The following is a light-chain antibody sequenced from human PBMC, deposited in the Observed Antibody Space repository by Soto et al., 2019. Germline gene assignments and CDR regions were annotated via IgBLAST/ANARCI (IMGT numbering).Light chain of an antibody. CDR1: QSVATN. Sequence: EIVLTQSPATLSLSPGERATLSCRASQSVATNLAWYQQTPGQAPRLLIYGASTRATGLPPRFTATGSGTEFTLTISSLQSEDSAVYYCQQYNSWPWTFGQGTKVDIK. J-gene: IGKJ1*01. CDR2: GAS. V-gene: IGKV3-15*01. CDR3: QQYNSWPWT.